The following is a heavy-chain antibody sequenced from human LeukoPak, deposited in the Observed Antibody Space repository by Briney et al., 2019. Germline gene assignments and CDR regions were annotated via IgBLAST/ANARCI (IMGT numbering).Heavy chain of an antibody. V-gene: IGHV1-69*04. Sequence: GASVKVSFKATGGIFSSYAISWVRQATGQGLEWMGRIIPIFCIANYARKFQGRVTITADKSTSTAYMELSSLRSEDTAVYYCARARSDYYDSRGYYYTSGFDIWGQRTMVSVSS. CDR1: GGIFSSYA. CDR3: ARARSDYYDSRGYYYTSGFDI. J-gene: IGHJ3*02. CDR2: IIPIFCIA. D-gene: IGHD3-22*01.